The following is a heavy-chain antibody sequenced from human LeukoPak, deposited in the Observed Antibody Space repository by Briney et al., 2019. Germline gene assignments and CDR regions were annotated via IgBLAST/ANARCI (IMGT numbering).Heavy chain of an antibody. CDR2: ISSNGGST. CDR3: VKGLAAAGTNY. CDR1: GFTFSSYA. Sequence: GGSLRLSCSASGFTFSSYAMHWVRQAPGKGLEYVSTISSNGGSTYYADSVKGRFTISRDNSKNTLYLQMSSLRVEDTAVYYCVKGLAAAGTNYWGQGTVVSVSS. D-gene: IGHD6-13*01. V-gene: IGHV3-64D*09. J-gene: IGHJ4*02.